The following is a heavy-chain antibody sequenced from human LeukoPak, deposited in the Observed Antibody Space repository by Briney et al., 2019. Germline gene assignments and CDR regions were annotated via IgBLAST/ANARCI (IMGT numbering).Heavy chain of an antibody. J-gene: IGHJ4*02. Sequence: PGGSLRLSCAASGFTFSSYAMSWVRQAPGKGPEWVSAISGSGGSTYYADSVKGRFTISRDNSKNTLYLQMNSLRTEDTAVYYCAKGGYYDSSGYYLFNYYFDYWGQGTLVTVSS. CDR3: AKGGYYDSSGYYLFNYYFDY. V-gene: IGHV3-23*01. CDR2: ISGSGGST. D-gene: IGHD3-22*01. CDR1: GFTFSSYA.